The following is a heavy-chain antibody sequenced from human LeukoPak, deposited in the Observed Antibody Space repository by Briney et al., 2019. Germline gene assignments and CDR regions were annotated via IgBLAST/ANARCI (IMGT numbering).Heavy chain of an antibody. J-gene: IGHJ4*02. CDR3: AKDILAAAGTLSDYFDY. Sequence: GGSLRLSCAASGFTFDDYTMHWVRQAPGKGLEWVSLISRDGGSTYYADSVKGRFTISRDNSKNSLYLQMNSLRTEDTALYYCAKDILAAAGTLSDYFDYWGQGTLVTVSS. CDR1: GFTFDDYT. D-gene: IGHD6-13*01. V-gene: IGHV3-43*01. CDR2: ISRDGGST.